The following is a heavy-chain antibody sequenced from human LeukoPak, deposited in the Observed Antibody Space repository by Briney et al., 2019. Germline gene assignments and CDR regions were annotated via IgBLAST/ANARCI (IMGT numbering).Heavy chain of an antibody. Sequence: GGSLRLSCAASGFTFSSYAMSWVRQAPGKGLEWVSGISGSGDNTYYADSVKGRFTISRDNSKNTLYLQMNSLRAEDTAVYYYAKDQYYYDSSGPFDYWGQGTLVTVSS. V-gene: IGHV3-23*01. CDR3: AKDQYYYDSSGPFDY. D-gene: IGHD3-22*01. J-gene: IGHJ4*02. CDR1: GFTFSSYA. CDR2: ISGSGDNT.